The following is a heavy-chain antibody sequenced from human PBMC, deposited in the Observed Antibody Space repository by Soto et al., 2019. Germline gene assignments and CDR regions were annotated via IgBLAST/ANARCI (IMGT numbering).Heavy chain of an antibody. Sequence: SVTLSLTCTVSGGSISSSSYYWGWIRQPPGKGLEWIGSISYSGSTYYNPSLKSRVTISVDTSKKQFSLKLSSVTAADTAVYYCASGYYFDSSGYYSYAEYFQHWGQGTLVTVSS. D-gene: IGHD3-22*01. CDR2: ISYSGST. J-gene: IGHJ1*01. V-gene: IGHV4-39*01. CDR1: GGSISSSSYY. CDR3: ASGYYFDSSGYYSYAEYFQH.